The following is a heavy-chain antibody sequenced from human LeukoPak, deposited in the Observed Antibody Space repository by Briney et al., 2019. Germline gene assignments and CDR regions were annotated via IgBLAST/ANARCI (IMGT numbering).Heavy chain of an antibody. J-gene: IGHJ4*02. D-gene: IGHD3-22*01. CDR3: ATLTNKLYYSDSSGGNTYYFDY. CDR1: GFTFSSYA. CDR2: ISGSGTST. Sequence: PGGSLRLSCAASGFTFSSYAMSWVRQAPGKGLEWVSAISGSGTSTYYSYSVEGRFTISRDNSKNTLYLQVNSLRAEDTAVSYCATLTNKLYYSDSSGGNTYYFDYWGPGTLVTVSS. V-gene: IGHV3-23*01.